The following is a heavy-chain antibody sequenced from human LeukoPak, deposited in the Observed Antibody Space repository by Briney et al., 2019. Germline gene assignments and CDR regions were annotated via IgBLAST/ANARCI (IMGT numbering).Heavy chain of an antibody. CDR1: GGSISSGGYY. CDR2: IYHSGST. J-gene: IGHJ6*02. V-gene: IGHV4-30-2*01. Sequence: SQTLSLTCTVSGGSISSGGYYWSWVRQPPGKGLEWIGEIYHSGSTNYNPSLKSRVTISVDKSKNQFSLKLSSVTAADTAVYYCARGQRITIFGVVDNYYYGMDVWGQGTTVTVSS. D-gene: IGHD3-3*01. CDR3: ARGQRITIFGVVDNYYYGMDV.